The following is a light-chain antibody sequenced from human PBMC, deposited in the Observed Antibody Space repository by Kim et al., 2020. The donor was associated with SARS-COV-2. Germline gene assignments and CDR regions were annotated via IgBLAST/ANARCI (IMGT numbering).Light chain of an antibody. J-gene: IGKJ5*01. CDR2: DAS. CDR1: HNINNY. Sequence: DIQMTQSPSSLSASVGDRVTITCRASHNINNYLNWYQQKIGKAPKLVVSDASLLQVGVPSRFSGSGSGTDFTLTISSLQFEDFATYFCQQSYISPITFGQGTRLEIK. V-gene: IGKV1-39*01. CDR3: QQSYISPIT.